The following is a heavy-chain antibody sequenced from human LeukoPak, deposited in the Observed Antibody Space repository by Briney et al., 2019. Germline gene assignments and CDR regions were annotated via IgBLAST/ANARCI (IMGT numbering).Heavy chain of an antibody. CDR1: GFTFDDYA. V-gene: IGHV3-9*01. Sequence: GGSLRLSCAASGFTFDDYAMAWVGQAPGRGLEWVSGISWNSGSIGYADSVKGRFTISRDNAKNSLYLQMNSLRAEDTAVYYCAKDWGDWGQGTLVTVSS. CDR2: ISWNSGSI. J-gene: IGHJ4*02. D-gene: IGHD3-16*01. CDR3: AKDWGD.